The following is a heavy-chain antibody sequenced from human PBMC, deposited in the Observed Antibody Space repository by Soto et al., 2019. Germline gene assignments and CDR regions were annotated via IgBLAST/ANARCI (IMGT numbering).Heavy chain of an antibody. CDR1: GYTFTSYG. CDR2: ISAYNGNT. D-gene: IGHD2-21*02. V-gene: IGHV1-18*04. J-gene: IGHJ6*02. CDR3: ARVAGEIVVVTAGSYYYYGMDV. Sequence: ASVKVSCKASGYTFTSYGISRVRQAPGQGLEWMGWISAYNGNTNYAQKLQGRVTMTTDTSTSTAYMELRSLRSDDTAVYYCARVAGEIVVVTAGSYYYYGMDVWGQGTTVTVSS.